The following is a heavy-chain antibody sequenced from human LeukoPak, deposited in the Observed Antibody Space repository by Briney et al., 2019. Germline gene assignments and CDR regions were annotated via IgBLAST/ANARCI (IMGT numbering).Heavy chain of an antibody. D-gene: IGHD3-10*01. CDR1: GGSISNFY. CDR3: ARGSGRQLNY. CDR2: IDYTGST. V-gene: IGHV4-59*08. Sequence: PSETLSLTCTVSGGSISNFYWSWIRQPPGKGLEGIGYIDYTGSTNYNPSLKSRVTISLDTSKSQFSLRLTSVTAADTAVYYCARGSGRQLNYWGQGTLVTVSS. J-gene: IGHJ4*02.